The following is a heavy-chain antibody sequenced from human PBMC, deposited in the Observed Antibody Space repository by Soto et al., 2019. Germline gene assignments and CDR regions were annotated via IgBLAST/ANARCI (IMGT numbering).Heavy chain of an antibody. CDR2: ISSSSSYI. Sequence: GGSLRLSCAASGFTFSSYSMNWVRQAPGKGLEWVSSISSSSSYIYYADSVKGRFTISRDNAKNSLYLQMNSLRAEDTAVYYCARDQSIVVVPAAPPYYYGMDVWGQGTTVTGSS. CDR3: ARDQSIVVVPAAPPYYYGMDV. D-gene: IGHD2-2*01. V-gene: IGHV3-21*01. J-gene: IGHJ6*02. CDR1: GFTFSSYS.